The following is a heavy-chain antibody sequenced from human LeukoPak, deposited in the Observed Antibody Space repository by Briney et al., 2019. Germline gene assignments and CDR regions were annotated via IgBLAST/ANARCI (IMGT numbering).Heavy chain of an antibody. CDR3: ARYYYGSGSYYNALPFFDP. V-gene: IGHV1-18*01. Sequence: VASVKVSCKASGYTFTSYGISWVRQAPGQGLEWMGWISAYNGNTNYAQKFQGRVTMTRDTSISTAYMELSRLRSDDTAVYYCARYYYGSGSYYNALPFFDPWGQGTLVTVSS. CDR1: GYTFTSYG. CDR2: ISAYNGNT. D-gene: IGHD3-10*01. J-gene: IGHJ5*02.